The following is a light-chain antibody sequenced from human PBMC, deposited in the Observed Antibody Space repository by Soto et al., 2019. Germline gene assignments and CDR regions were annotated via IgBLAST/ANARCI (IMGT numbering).Light chain of an antibody. CDR2: AAS. V-gene: IGKV1-9*01. CDR1: QGISSY. Sequence: IQLTQSPSSLSASVGDRVTITCRASQGISSYLAWYQQKPGKAPKLLIYAASTLQSGVPSRFSGGGSGTDFTLTIRRLQPEDFATYYCQQLNSYPFTFGQGTKLEIK. J-gene: IGKJ2*01. CDR3: QQLNSYPFT.